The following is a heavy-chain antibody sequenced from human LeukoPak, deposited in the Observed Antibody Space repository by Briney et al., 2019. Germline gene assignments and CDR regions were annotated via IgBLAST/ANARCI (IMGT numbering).Heavy chain of an antibody. CDR1: GYTFANYW. CDR3: ARHFSSAWFGY. Sequence: GESLKISCQGSGYTFANYWIGWVRQQPGKGLEWLGNIKTADSHITHSPSFQGRVTLSADKSINTAYLHLTSLEASDTAMYYCARHFSSAWFGYWGQGTLVTVSS. V-gene: IGHV5-51*01. J-gene: IGHJ4*02. D-gene: IGHD3-22*01. CDR2: IKTADSHI.